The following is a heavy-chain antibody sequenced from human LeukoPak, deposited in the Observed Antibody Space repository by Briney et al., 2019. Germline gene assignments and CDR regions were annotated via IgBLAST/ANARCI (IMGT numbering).Heavy chain of an antibody. D-gene: IGHD3-3*01. CDR1: GGSISSYY. CDR2: IYYSGST. V-gene: IGHV4-59*01. Sequence: PSETLSLTCTVSGGSISSYYWSWIRQPPGKGLEWIGYIYYSGSTNYNPSLKSRVTISVDTSKNQFSLKLSSVTAADTAVYYCARVRGHYDFWSGTMACWFDPWGQGTLVTVSS. J-gene: IGHJ5*02. CDR3: ARVRGHYDFWSGTMACWFDP.